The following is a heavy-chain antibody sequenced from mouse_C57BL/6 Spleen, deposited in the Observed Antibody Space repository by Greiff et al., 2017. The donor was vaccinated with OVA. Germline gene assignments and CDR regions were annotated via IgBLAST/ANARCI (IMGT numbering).Heavy chain of an antibody. V-gene: IGHV1-55*01. D-gene: IGHD3-3*01. Sequence: QVQLQQPGAELAKPGASVKMSCKASGYTFTSYWITGVKQRPGQGLEWIGDIYPGSGSTNYNEKFKSKATLTVDTSSSTAYMQLSSLTSEDSAVYYCAKGQPSRGFAYWGQGTLVTVSA. CDR2: IYPGSGST. CDR3: AKGQPSRGFAY. J-gene: IGHJ3*01. CDR1: GYTFTSYW.